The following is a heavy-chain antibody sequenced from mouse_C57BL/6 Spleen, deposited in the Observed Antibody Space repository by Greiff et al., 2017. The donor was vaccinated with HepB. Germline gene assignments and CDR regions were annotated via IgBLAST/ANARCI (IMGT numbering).Heavy chain of an antibody. CDR1: GFSLSTSGMG. Sequence: QVTLKESGPGILQSSQTLSLTCSFSGFSLSTSGMGVSWIRQRSGKGLEWLAHIYWDDDKRYNPSLKSRLTISKDTSRNQVFLKITSVDTADTATYYCARGRQLFFDYWGQGTTLTVSS. V-gene: IGHV8-12*01. D-gene: IGHD3-2*01. J-gene: IGHJ2*01. CDR2: IYWDDDK. CDR3: ARGRQLFFDY.